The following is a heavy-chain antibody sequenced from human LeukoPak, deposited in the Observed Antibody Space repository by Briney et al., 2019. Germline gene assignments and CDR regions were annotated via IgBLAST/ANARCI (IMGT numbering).Heavy chain of an antibody. CDR2: IYYSGSTDYSGST. V-gene: IGHV4-59*08. Sequence: PSETLSRTCTVSGGSISSHFWSWIRQPPGKGLEWIAYIYYSGSTDYSGSTDYNPSLKSRVTISVDTSKKQFSLKLSSVTAGDTAVYYCARRTMTTADAFDIWGQGTMVTVSS. CDR3: ARRTMTTADAFDI. CDR1: GGSISSHF. J-gene: IGHJ3*02. D-gene: IGHD4-17*01.